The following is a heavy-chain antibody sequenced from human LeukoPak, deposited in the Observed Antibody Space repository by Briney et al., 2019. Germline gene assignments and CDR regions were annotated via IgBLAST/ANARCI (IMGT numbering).Heavy chain of an antibody. J-gene: IGHJ1*01. V-gene: IGHV3-23*01. CDR1: GFTFSSYA. CDR2: ISGSGGST. Sequence: GGSLRLSCAASGFTFSSYAMSWVRQAPGKGLEWVSAISGSGGSTYYADSVKGRFTISRNNSKNTLYLQMNSLRAEDTAVYYCAKSAGYCSGGSCHSEYFQHWGQGTLVTVSS. D-gene: IGHD2-15*01. CDR3: AKSAGYCSGGSCHSEYFQH.